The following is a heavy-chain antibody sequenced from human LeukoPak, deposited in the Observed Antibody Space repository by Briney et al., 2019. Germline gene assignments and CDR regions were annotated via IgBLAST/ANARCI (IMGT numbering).Heavy chain of an antibody. CDR1: GFTFSSYA. D-gene: IGHD3-3*01. CDR2: ISYDGSNK. CDR3: ARGVPLELRFLDPPSPDYYYYYMDV. V-gene: IGHV3-30-3*01. Sequence: PGGSLRLSCAASGFTFSSYAMHWVRQAPGKGLEWVAVISYDGSNKYYADSVKGRFTISRDNSKNTLYLQMNSLRAEDTAVYYCARGVPLELRFLDPPSPDYYYYYMDVWGKGTTVTVSS. J-gene: IGHJ6*03.